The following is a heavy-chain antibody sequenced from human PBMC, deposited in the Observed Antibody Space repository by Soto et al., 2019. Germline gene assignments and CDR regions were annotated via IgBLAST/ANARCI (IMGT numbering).Heavy chain of an antibody. CDR2: INPDGSNT. J-gene: IGHJ6*02. V-gene: IGHV3-74*01. D-gene: IGHD3-22*01. Sequence: EVQLVESGGGLVQPGGSLRLSCTASGFTFRTYWMHWVRQAPGKGLMWVSRINPDGSNTAYADSVKSRFTISRDNAKNTLHLQMNSLRDEDMAVYYCTRDSYDSRYYYGMDVWGQGTPVTVSS. CDR1: GFTFRTYW. CDR3: TRDSYDSRYYYGMDV.